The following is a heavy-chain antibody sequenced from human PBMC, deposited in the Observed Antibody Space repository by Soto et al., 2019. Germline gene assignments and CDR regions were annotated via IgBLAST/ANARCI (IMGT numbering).Heavy chain of an antibody. CDR3: ARSSGYYYSYWFDP. CDR1: GGSVSSGSYY. J-gene: IGHJ5*02. D-gene: IGHD3-22*01. V-gene: IGHV4-61*01. CDR2: IYYSGST. Sequence: ETLSLTCTVSGGSVSSGSYYWSWIRQPPGKGLEWIGYIYYSGSTNYNPSLKSRVTISVDTSKNQFSLKLSSVTAADTVVYYCARSSGYYYSYWFDPWGQGTLVTVSS.